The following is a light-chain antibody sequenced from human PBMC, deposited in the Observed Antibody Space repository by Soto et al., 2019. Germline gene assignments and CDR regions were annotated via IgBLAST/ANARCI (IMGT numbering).Light chain of an antibody. V-gene: IGLV1-40*01. Sequence: QSVLTQPPSVSGAPGQRVTISCTASSSNIGAGYDVHWYQQLPGTAPKLLIYGNTNRPSGVPDRFSGSKSGTSASLAITGLQAEDEADYYCQSYDSSLSAWVFGGGTKLTFL. CDR3: QSYDSSLSAWV. CDR2: GNT. J-gene: IGLJ3*02. CDR1: SSNIGAGYD.